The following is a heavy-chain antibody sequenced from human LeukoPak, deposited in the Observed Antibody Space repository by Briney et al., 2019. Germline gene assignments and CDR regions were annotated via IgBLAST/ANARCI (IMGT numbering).Heavy chain of an antibody. Sequence: SETLSLTCAVYGGSFIGYYWSGIRQPPGKGLEWIGEINHSGSTNYNPSLKSRVTISVDTSKNQLSLKLSSVAAADTAVYYCARGRLGRITMIVAYYFDYWGQGTLVTVSS. CDR2: INHSGST. CDR1: GGSFIGYY. J-gene: IGHJ4*02. D-gene: IGHD3-22*01. CDR3: ARGRLGRITMIVAYYFDY. V-gene: IGHV4-34*01.